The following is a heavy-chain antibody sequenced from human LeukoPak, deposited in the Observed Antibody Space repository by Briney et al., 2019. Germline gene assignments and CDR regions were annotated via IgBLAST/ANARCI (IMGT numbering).Heavy chain of an antibody. J-gene: IGHJ4*02. Sequence: GGSLRLSCTASGFTFTTFWMHWVRQAPGKGPVWVSRINSDGNTNYADSVKGRFTISRDNAKNTVHLQITSLRVDDTAVYYCAIVGGSGTAYFYWGQGTLVTVAS. V-gene: IGHV3-74*01. CDR2: INSDGNT. D-gene: IGHD1-26*01. CDR3: AIVGGSGTAYFY. CDR1: GFTFTTFW.